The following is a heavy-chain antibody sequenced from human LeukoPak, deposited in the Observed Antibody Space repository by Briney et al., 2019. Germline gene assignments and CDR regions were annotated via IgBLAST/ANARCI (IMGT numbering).Heavy chain of an antibody. CDR1: GFTFSNAW. V-gene: IGHV3-15*01. Sequence: PGGSLRLSCAASGFTFSNAWMSWVRQAPGKGLEWVGRIKSKTDGGTTDYAAPVKGRFTISRDDSKNTLYLQMNSLKTEDTAVYYCTTAFHPLEWLFDYWGQGTLVTVSS. CDR3: TTAFHPLEWLFDY. J-gene: IGHJ4*02. CDR2: IKSKTDGGTT. D-gene: IGHD3-3*01.